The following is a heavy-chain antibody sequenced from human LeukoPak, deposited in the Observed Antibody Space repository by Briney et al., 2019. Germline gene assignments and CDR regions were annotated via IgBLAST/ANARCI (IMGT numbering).Heavy chain of an antibody. CDR3: ARDRSGDAFDI. D-gene: IGHD6-25*01. V-gene: IGHV4-31*11. CDR2: IYYSGST. J-gene: IGHJ3*02. Sequence: SETLSLTCAVYGGSFSGYYWSWIRQHPGKGLEWIGYIYYSGSTYYNPSLKSRVTISVDTSKNQFSLKLSSVTAADTAVYYCARDRSGDAFDIWGQGTMVTVSS. CDR1: GGSFSGYY.